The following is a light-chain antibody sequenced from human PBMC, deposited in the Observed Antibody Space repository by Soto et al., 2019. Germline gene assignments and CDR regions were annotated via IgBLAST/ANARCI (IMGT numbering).Light chain of an antibody. V-gene: IGKV1-5*03. Sequence: DIQMTQSPSTLSASVGDRATITCRASQSISTWLAWYQQKPGKAPNLLIYKASSLQSGVPSRFSGSGSGTDFTLIISSLQPDDFATYFCQQYNTYRTFGQGTKVDIK. CDR3: QQYNTYRT. CDR1: QSISTW. CDR2: KAS. J-gene: IGKJ1*01.